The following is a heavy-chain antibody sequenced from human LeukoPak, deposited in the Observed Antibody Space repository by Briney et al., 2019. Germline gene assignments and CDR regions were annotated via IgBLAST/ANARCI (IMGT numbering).Heavy chain of an antibody. CDR3: AGHHPRNTVDF. J-gene: IGHJ4*02. CDR1: VGSISGSY. Sequence: PSETLSLTCTVSVGSISGSYWSWIRQPPGKGLEWIAYISDIGSINYNPSLKSRVTISLDTPKNQFSLKLSSVTAADTAVYYCAGHHPRNTVDFWGQGTLVTVSS. V-gene: IGHV4-59*08. D-gene: IGHD2/OR15-2a*01. CDR2: ISDIGSI.